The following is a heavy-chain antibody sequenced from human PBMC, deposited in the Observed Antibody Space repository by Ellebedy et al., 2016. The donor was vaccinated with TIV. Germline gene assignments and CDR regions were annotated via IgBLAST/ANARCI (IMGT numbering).Heavy chain of an antibody. V-gene: IGHV5-51*01. D-gene: IGHD1-26*01. CDR3: ARRTGSYCFDY. CDR2: IYPGDSDT. J-gene: IGHJ4*02. CDR1: GYDFSDYW. Sequence: KVSCKTSGYDFSDYWFGWVRPIPGKGLEWMGIIYPGDSDTRVSPSFQGQVTISADKSTSTAYLQWLSLKASDTAIYYCARRTGSYCFDYWGQGTLVTVSS.